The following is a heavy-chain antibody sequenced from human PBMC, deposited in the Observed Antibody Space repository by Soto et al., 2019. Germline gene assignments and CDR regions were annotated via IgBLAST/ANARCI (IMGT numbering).Heavy chain of an antibody. D-gene: IGHD2-2*01. CDR2: IWYDGSNK. V-gene: IGHV3-33*01. CDR3: ARDLVGGYCSSTSCYILDY. Sequence: QVQLVESGGGVVQPGRSLRLSCAASGFTFSSYGMHWVRQAPGKGLEWVAVIWYDGSNKYYADSVKGRFTISRDNSKITLYLQMTSFGAEDTAVYYCARDLVGGYCSSTSCYILDYWGQGTLVTVSS. J-gene: IGHJ4*02. CDR1: GFTFSSYG.